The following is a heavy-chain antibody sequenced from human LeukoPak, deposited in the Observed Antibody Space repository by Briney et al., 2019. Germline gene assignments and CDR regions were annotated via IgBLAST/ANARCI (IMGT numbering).Heavy chain of an antibody. V-gene: IGHV4-59*08. CDR3: ARLRSSIFGVVMAIDY. CDR1: GGSISSYY. D-gene: IGHD3-3*01. J-gene: IGHJ4*02. Sequence: SETLSLTCTVSGGSISSYYWSWIRQPPGKGLEWIGYIYYSGSTNYNPSLKSRVTISVDTSKNQFSLKLSSVTAADTAVYYCARLRSSIFGVVMAIDYWGQGTLVTVSS. CDR2: IYYSGST.